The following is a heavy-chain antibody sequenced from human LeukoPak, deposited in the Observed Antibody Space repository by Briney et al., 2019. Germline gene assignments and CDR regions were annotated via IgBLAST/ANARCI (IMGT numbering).Heavy chain of an antibody. CDR1: GFTVSDNY. V-gene: IGHV3-66*01. Sequence: GGSLRLSCTASGFTVSDNYMIWVRPAPGKGLEWVSVTHSGGTTYYADSVKGRVRLSSDNAKNPQYLLMETLQAENTAFYYCARVVSSGWQWYIGLWGRGTLVTVSS. CDR2: THSGGTT. J-gene: IGHJ2*01. D-gene: IGHD6-19*01. CDR3: ARVVSSGWQWYIGL.